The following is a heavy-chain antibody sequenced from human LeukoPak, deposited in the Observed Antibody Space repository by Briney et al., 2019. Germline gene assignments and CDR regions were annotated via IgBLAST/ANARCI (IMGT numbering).Heavy chain of an antibody. CDR2: ISSSSGYI. CDR1: GFTFSSYS. J-gene: IGHJ4*02. Sequence: GGSLRLSCAASGFTFSSYSMNWVRQAPGKWLEWVSSISSSSGYIYYADSVKGRFTISRDNAKNSLYLQMNSLRAEDTAVYYCAGVVADSGSYYWGQGTLVTVSS. D-gene: IGHD3-10*01. V-gene: IGHV3-21*01. CDR3: AGVVADSGSYY.